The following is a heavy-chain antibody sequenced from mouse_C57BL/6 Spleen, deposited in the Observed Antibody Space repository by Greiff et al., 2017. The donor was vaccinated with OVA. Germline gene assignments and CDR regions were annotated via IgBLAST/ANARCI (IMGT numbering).Heavy chain of an antibody. CDR2: IHPSDSDT. J-gene: IGHJ2*01. D-gene: IGHD1-1*01. CDR3: AIPLITTVVAPDY. V-gene: IGHV1-74*01. CDR1: GYTFTSYW. Sequence: QVQLKQPGAELVKPGASVKVSCKASGYTFTSYWMHWVKQRPGQGLEWIGRIHPSDSDTNYNQKFKGKATLTVDKSSSTAYMQLSILTSEDSAVYYCAIPLITTVVAPDYWGQGTTLTVSS.